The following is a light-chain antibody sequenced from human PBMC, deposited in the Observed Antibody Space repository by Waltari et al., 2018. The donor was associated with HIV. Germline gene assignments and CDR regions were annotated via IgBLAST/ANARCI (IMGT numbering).Light chain of an antibody. J-gene: IGLJ2*01. V-gene: IGLV1-44*01. CDR3: AAWDDSLSGLVV. CDR2: SNN. CDR1: SSNLGSNT. Sequence: QSVLTQPPSASGTPGQRVTISCSGSSSNLGSNTVHWYQQLPGTAPRLLIYSNNQRPSGVPDRFSGSKSGTSASLAISGLQSEDEADYYCAAWDDSLSGLVVFGGGTKLTVL.